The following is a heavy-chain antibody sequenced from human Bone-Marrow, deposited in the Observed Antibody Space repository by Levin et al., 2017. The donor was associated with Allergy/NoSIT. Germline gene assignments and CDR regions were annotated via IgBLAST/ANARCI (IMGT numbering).Heavy chain of an antibody. CDR3: AREDGYVFDY. D-gene: IGHD5-24*01. CDR1: GGSITSGGYH. Sequence: LRLSCTVSGGSITSGGYHWSWIRQHPGKDLEWIGYISYRGSTYYNPSLKSRVTLSIDTSKTQFSLKLNSLTAADTAVYFCAREDGYVFDYWGQGTLVTVSS. J-gene: IGHJ4*02. CDR2: ISYRGST. V-gene: IGHV4-31*03.